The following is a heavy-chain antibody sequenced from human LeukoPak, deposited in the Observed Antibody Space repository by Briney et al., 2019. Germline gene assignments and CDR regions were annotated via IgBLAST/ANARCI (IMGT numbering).Heavy chain of an antibody. CDR1: GFTFSSYE. D-gene: IGHD3-22*01. J-gene: IGHJ4*02. CDR3: ARQEARNYYYEGLDY. CDR2: ISYNGGRK. Sequence: PGGSLRLSCAASGFTFSSYEMNWVRQAPGKGLEWVALISYNGGRKDYADSVKGRFTIDRDNSKNTVYLHMNSLRPDDTAIYFCARQEARNYYYEGLDYWGQGNLVTVSS. V-gene: IGHV3-30*04.